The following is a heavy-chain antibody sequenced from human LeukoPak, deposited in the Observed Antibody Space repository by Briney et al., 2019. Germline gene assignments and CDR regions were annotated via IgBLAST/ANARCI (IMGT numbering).Heavy chain of an antibody. J-gene: IGHJ4*02. CDR2: ISPGDSDT. CDR3: ARQGGSYQPFDY. Sequence: GGSLKISCKGSGYSFTTHWIGWVRQMPGKGLEWMGIISPGDSDTRYSPSFQGQVTISVDKSISTAYVQWSSLQASDTAMYFRARQGGSYQPFDYWGQGTLVTVSS. D-gene: IGHD1-26*01. V-gene: IGHV5-51*01. CDR1: GYSFTTHW.